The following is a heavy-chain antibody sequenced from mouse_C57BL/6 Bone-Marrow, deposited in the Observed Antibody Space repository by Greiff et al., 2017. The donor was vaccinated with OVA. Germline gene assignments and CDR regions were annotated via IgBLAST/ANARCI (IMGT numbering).Heavy chain of an antibody. Sequence: VQLKQSGTVLARPGASVKMSCKTSGYTFTSYWMHWVKQRPGQGLEWIGAIYPGNSDTSYNQKFKGKAKLTAGTSASTAYMELSSLTNEDSAVYYCTRLVLGLYWGQGTTLTVSA. J-gene: IGHJ2*01. CDR2: IYPGNSDT. V-gene: IGHV1-5*01. D-gene: IGHD4-1*01. CDR3: TRLVLGLY. CDR1: GYTFTSYW.